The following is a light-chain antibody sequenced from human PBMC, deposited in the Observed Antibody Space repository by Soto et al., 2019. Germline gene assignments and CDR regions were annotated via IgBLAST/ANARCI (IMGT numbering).Light chain of an antibody. V-gene: IGKV1-9*01. J-gene: IGKJ3*01. Sequence: DIQLTQSPSFLPASVGDRVTITCRASQGISSSLAWYQQKPGKAPNLLIYAASSLQSGVPSRFSGSGSGTEFTLTIGSLQPEDFATYYCQQLISYPRTFGPGTKVDIK. CDR2: AAS. CDR1: QGISSS. CDR3: QQLISYPRT.